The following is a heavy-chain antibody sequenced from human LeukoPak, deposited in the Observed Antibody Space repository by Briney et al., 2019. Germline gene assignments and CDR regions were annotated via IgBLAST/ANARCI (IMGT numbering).Heavy chain of an antibody. CDR3: AREAVMPVAPVKIGTSDRPLYEYYGLDV. Sequence: GGSLRLSCAASGFTFSSYWMSWVRQAPGKGLGWVANIKQDGSEKYYVDSVKGRFTISRDNAKNSLYLQMNSLRAEDTAVYYCAREAVMPVAPVKIGTSDRPLYEYYGLDVWGQGTTVTVS. D-gene: IGHD1/OR15-1a*01. V-gene: IGHV3-7*01. CDR1: GFTFSSYW. CDR2: IKQDGSEK. J-gene: IGHJ6*02.